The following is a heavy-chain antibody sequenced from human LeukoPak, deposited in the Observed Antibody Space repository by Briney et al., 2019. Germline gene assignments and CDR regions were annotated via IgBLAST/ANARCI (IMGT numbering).Heavy chain of an antibody. CDR1: GFTFSGSA. CDR3: TRPLISDYGDYVNY. D-gene: IGHD4-17*01. J-gene: IGHJ4*02. Sequence: GGSLRLSCAASGFTFSGSAMHWVRQASGKGLECVGRIRSKANSYATAYAASVKGRFTISRDDSKNTAYLQMNSLKTEDTAVYYCTRPLISDYGDYVNYWGQGTLVTVSS. CDR2: IRSKANSYAT. V-gene: IGHV3-73*01.